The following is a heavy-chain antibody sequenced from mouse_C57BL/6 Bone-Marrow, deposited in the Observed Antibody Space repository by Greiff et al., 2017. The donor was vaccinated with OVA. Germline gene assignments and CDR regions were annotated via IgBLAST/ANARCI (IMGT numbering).Heavy chain of an antibody. CDR3: ARKGVYGRYEVDY. Sequence: EVKLMESGPGLVKPSQSLSLTCSVTGYSITSGYYWNWIRQFPGNKLEWMGYISYDGSNNYNPSLKNRTSITRDTSKNQLFLKLNSVTTEDTATYYCARKGVYGRYEVDYWGQGTTLTVSS. J-gene: IGHJ2*01. CDR1: GYSITSGYY. D-gene: IGHD2-1*01. V-gene: IGHV3-6*01. CDR2: ISYDGSN.